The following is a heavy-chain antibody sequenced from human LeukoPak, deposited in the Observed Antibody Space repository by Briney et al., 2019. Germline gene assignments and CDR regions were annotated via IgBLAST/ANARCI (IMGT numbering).Heavy chain of an antibody. D-gene: IGHD4-17*01. J-gene: IGHJ4*02. CDR3: AKGLYGDYVEYFDY. CDR2: ISGSGGST. Sequence: GGSLRLSCAASGFTFSSYAMSWVRQAPGKGLEXXXAISGSGGSTYYADSVKGRFTISRDNSKNTLYLQMNSLRAEDTAVYYCAKGLYGDYVEYFDYWGQGTLVTVSS. CDR1: GFTFSSYA. V-gene: IGHV3-23*01.